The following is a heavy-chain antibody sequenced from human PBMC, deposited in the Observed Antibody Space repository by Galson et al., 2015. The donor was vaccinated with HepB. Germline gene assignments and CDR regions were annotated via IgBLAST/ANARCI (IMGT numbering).Heavy chain of an antibody. CDR1: GGSISSYY. D-gene: IGHD3-10*01. Sequence: LSLTCTVSGGSISSYYWSWIRQPPGKGLEWIGYIYYSGSTNYNPSLKSRVTISVDTSKNQFSLKLSSVTAADTAVYYCARAPSSGSYPRLTYYYYYMDVWGKGTTVTVSS. V-gene: IGHV4-59*12. CDR2: IYYSGST. J-gene: IGHJ6*03. CDR3: ARAPSSGSYPRLTYYYYYMDV.